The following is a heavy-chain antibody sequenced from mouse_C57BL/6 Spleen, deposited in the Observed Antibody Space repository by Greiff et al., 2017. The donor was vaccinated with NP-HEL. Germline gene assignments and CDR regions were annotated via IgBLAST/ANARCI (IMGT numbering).Heavy chain of an antibody. D-gene: IGHD1-1*01. J-gene: IGHJ2*01. CDR1: GYTFTDYE. CDR2: IYPETGGT. V-gene: IGHV1-15*01. CDR3: TRFITTVVTRFGG. Sequence: QVQLQQSGAELVRPGASVTLSCKASGYTFTDYEMHWVKQTPVHGLEWIGAIYPETGGTDYNQKFKGKATLTADKSSSTAYMELRSLTSEDSAVYYCTRFITTVVTRFGGWGQGTTLTVAS.